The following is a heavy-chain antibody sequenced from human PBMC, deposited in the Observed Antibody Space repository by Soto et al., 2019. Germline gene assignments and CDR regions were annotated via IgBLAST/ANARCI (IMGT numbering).Heavy chain of an antibody. CDR1: GGSISSGGYY. D-gene: IGHD4-4*01. V-gene: IGHV4-31*01. J-gene: IGHJ6*02. Sequence: SETLSLTCTVSGGSISSGGYYWSWIRQHPGKGLEWIGYIYYSGSTYYNPSLKSQVTISVDTSKNQFSLKLSSVTAADTAVYYCARDTRGTVTHYYYYGMDVWGQGTTVTVSS. CDR3: ARDTRGTVTHYYYYGMDV. CDR2: IYYSGST.